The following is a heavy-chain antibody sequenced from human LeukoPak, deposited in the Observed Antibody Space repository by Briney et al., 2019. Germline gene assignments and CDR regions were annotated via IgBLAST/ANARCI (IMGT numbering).Heavy chain of an antibody. V-gene: IGHV3-30*01. Sequence: GRSLRLACAASGFNFKSDAMHWVRQAPGKGPEWVAVLTDDGSEKTYADSVKGRFTISRDNFKDTLYLQMNSLRAEDTAVYYCAVDIAVAGKLADYWGQGTLVTVSS. CDR1: GFNFKSDA. CDR2: LTDDGSEK. D-gene: IGHD6-19*01. CDR3: AVDIAVAGKLADY. J-gene: IGHJ4*02.